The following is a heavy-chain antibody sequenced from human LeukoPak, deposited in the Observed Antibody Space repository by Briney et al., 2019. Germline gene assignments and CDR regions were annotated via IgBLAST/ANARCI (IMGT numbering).Heavy chain of an antibody. J-gene: IGHJ4*02. D-gene: IGHD4-17*01. V-gene: IGHV3-30-3*01. Sequence: GGSLRLSCEASGFTFKTYPMYWVRQAPGKGLEGVAVISYDDSKKYYADSVKGRFTISRDNSKNTLYLQMNSLRAEDTALYYCARESYGDYYIDYWGQGTLVTVSS. CDR3: ARESYGDYYIDY. CDR1: GFTFKTYP. CDR2: ISYDDSKK.